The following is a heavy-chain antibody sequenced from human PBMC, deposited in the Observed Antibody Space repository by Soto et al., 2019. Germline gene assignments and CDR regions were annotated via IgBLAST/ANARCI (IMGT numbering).Heavy chain of an antibody. D-gene: IGHD6-6*01. J-gene: IGHJ5*02. CDR1: GFTFSSYA. V-gene: IGHV3-23*01. CDR3: AKDANGYSSSSGWFDP. Sequence: EVQLLESGGGLVQPGGSLRLSCAASGFTFSSYAMSWVRQAPGKGLEWVSAISGSGGSTYYADSVKGRFTISRDNSQNTLDLQMNSLSAEDKAVYYCAKDANGYSSSSGWFDPWGQGTLVTVSS. CDR2: ISGSGGST.